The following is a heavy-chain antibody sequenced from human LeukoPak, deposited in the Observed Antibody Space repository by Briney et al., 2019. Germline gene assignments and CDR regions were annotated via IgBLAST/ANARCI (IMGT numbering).Heavy chain of an antibody. Sequence: TGGSLRLSCEASGFTFSSYYMSWVRQAPGKGLEWVANINQDASKSYYVDSVKGRFTISRDNAMSSLYLQMNSLRAEDTAVYYCARDGGYDTWSGYDAWGQGTLVTVSS. CDR1: GFTFSSYY. CDR2: INQDASKS. D-gene: IGHD3-3*01. CDR3: ARDGGYDTWSGYDA. V-gene: IGHV3-7*01. J-gene: IGHJ4*02.